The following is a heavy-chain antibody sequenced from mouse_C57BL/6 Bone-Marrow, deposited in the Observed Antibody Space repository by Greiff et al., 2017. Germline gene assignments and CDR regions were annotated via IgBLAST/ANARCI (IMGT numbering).Heavy chain of an antibody. Sequence: DVKLVESGGGLVKPGGSLKLSCAASGFTFSDYGMHWVRQAPEKGLEWVAYISSGSSTIYYADTVKGRFTISRDNAKNTLYLQMTSLRSEDTAMYYCARGYCDVWGKGTTVTVSS. CDR2: ISSGSSTI. J-gene: IGHJ1*03. CDR3: ARGYCDV. CDR1: GFTFSDYG. V-gene: IGHV5-17*01.